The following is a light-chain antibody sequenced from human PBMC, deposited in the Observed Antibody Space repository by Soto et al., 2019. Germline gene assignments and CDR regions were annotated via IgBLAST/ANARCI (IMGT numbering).Light chain of an antibody. CDR2: DAS. J-gene: IGKJ5*01. CDR3: QQRSNWPPNT. CDR1: QSVSSY. Sequence: PGERATLSCRASQSVSSYLAWYQQKPGQAPRLLIYDASNRATGIPARFSGSGSGTDFTLTISSLEPEDFAVYYCQQRSNWPPNTFGQGTRLENK. V-gene: IGKV3-11*01.